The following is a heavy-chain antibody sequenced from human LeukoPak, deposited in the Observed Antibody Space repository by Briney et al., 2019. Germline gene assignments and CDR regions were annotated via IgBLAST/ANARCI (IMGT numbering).Heavy chain of an antibody. CDR1: GFTFSSYW. D-gene: IGHD4-17*01. CDR3: AKDDYGADDY. V-gene: IGHV3-74*01. Sequence: GGSLRLSCAASGFTFSSYWMHWVRQAPGKGLVWVSCMNTDGSTTSYADSVKGRFTISRDNAKNTLYLQMNSLRAEDTAVYYCAKDDYGADDYWGQGTLVTVSS. CDR2: MNTDGSTT. J-gene: IGHJ4*02.